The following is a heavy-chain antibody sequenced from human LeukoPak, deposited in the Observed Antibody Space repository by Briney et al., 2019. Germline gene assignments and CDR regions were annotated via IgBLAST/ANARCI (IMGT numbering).Heavy chain of an antibody. D-gene: IGHD5-12*01. J-gene: IGHJ3*02. V-gene: IGHV4-39*07. CDR1: GGSISSSSYY. CDR2: INHSGST. CDR3: ASRGGYDSDAFDI. Sequence: SETLSLTCTVSGGSISSSSYYWSWIRQPPGKGLEWIGEINHSGSTNYNPSLKSRVTISVDTSKDQFSLKLSSVTAADTAVYYCASRGGYDSDAFDIWGQGTMVTVSS.